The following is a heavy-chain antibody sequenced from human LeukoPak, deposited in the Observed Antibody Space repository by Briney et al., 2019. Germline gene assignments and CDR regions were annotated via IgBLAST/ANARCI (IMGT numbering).Heavy chain of an antibody. D-gene: IGHD1-26*01. CDR3: VRGYSGSFLDS. J-gene: IGHJ4*02. CDR2: VNNDGRST. CDR1: GFTFGSYW. Sequence: GGSLRLSCAASGFTFGSYWMHWVRQAPGEGLVWVSRVNNDGRSTSYGDFVKGRFTISRDNAKNTLYLQMNSLRAEDTAVYYCVRGYSGSFLDSWGQGTLVTVSS. V-gene: IGHV3-74*01.